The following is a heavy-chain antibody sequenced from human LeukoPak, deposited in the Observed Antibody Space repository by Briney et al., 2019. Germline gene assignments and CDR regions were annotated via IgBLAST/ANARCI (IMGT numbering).Heavy chain of an antibody. V-gene: IGHV3-48*03. D-gene: IGHD6-13*01. CDR2: ISSSGSTI. CDR3: ARRPSSSSWPG. CDR1: GFTFSSYE. J-gene: IGHJ4*02. Sequence: GGSLRLSCAASGFTFSSYEMNWVRQAPGKGLEWVSYISSSGSTIYYADSVKGRFTISRDNAKNSLYLQMNSLRVEDTAVYYCARRPSSSSWPGWGQGTLVTVSS.